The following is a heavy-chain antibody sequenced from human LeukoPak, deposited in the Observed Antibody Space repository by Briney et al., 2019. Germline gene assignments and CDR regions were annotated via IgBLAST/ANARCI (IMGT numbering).Heavy chain of an antibody. D-gene: IGHD3-16*02. CDR2: TSGSGGST. CDR1: GFTFSSYA. CDR3: AKDTFGGYYDYVWGSYRGVNFDY. V-gene: IGHV3-23*01. Sequence: GGSLRLSCAASGFTFSSYAMSWVRQAPGKGLEWVSATSGSGGSTYYADSVKGRFTISRDNSKNTLYLQMNSLRAEDTAVYYCAKDTFGGYYDYVWGSYRGVNFDYWGQGTLVTVSS. J-gene: IGHJ4*02.